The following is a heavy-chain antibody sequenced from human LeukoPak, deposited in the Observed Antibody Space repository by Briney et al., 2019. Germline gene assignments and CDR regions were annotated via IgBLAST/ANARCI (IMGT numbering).Heavy chain of an antibody. V-gene: IGHV4-34*01. D-gene: IGHD4-17*01. CDR3: ARGWSKDVRLRPGRYYMDV. Sequence: SSETLSLTCAVYGGSFSGYYWSWIRQPPGKGLEWIGEINHSGSTNYNPSLKSRVTISVDTSKNQFSLKLSSVTAADTAVYDCARGWSKDVRLRPGRYYMDVWGKGTTVTVSS. CDR2: INHSGST. CDR1: GGSFSGYY. J-gene: IGHJ6*03.